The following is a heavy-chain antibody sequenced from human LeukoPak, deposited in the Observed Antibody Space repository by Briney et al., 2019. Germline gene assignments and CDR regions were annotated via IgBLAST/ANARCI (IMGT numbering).Heavy chain of an antibody. Sequence: SGGSLRLSCAASGFTFSSYAMSWVRQAPGKGLEWVSAISGSGGSTYYADSVKGRFTISRDNSKNTLYLQMNSLRAEDTAVYYCAKERSSGWYGRSYYFDYWGQGTLVTVSS. V-gene: IGHV3-23*01. CDR2: ISGSGGST. J-gene: IGHJ4*02. D-gene: IGHD6-19*01. CDR3: AKERSSGWYGRSYYFDY. CDR1: GFTFSSYA.